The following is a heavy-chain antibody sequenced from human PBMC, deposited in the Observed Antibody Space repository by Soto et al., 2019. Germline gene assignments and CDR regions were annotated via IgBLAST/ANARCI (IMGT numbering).Heavy chain of an antibody. J-gene: IGHJ6*02. D-gene: IGHD3-22*01. CDR1: GGTFSSYA. CDR2: IIPIFGTA. V-gene: IGHV1-69*13. Sequence: SVKVSCKASGGTFSSYAISWVRQAPGQGLEWMGGIIPIFGTANYAQKFQGRVTITADESTSTAYMELSSLRSEDTAVYYCASGAYYDSSGYVYGMDVWGQGTTVTVSS. CDR3: ASGAYYDSSGYVYGMDV.